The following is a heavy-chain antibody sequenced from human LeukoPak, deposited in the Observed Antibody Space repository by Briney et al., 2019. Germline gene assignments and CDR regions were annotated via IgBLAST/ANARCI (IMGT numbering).Heavy chain of an antibody. D-gene: IGHD4-17*01. CDR2: IIPILGIA. J-gene: IGHJ4*02. V-gene: IGHV1-69*04. CDR3: ARDTDYGEELDY. CDR1: GGTFSSYA. Sequence: ASVKVSCKASGGTFSSYAISWVRQAPGQGLEWMGRIIPILGIANYAQKFQGRVTITADKSTSTAYMELSSLRSEDTAVYYCARDTDYGEELDYWGQGTLVTVSS.